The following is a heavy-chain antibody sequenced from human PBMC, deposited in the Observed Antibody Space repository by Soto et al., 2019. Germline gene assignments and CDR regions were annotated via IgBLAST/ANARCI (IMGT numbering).Heavy chain of an antibody. Sequence: SETLSLTCTVSGGSISSSSYYWGWIRQPPGKGLEWIGSIFYSGSTYYNPSLQSRITISVDKSKNHFSLKLTSVTAADTAVYYCARAGREYCSGYRCHSGLYGMDVWGQGTAVTVSS. J-gene: IGHJ6*02. CDR3: ARAGREYCSGYRCHSGLYGMDV. V-gene: IGHV4-39*07. CDR2: IFYSGST. D-gene: IGHD2-15*01. CDR1: GGSISSSSYY.